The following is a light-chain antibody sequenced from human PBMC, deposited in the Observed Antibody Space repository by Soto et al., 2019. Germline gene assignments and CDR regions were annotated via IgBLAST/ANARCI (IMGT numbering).Light chain of an antibody. Sequence: QSVLTHPPSVSGTPGQRVTISCSGSSSKIGSNYVDWYQQLPGTAPKLLIYRSNQRPSGVSDLFSGAKSCTSASLAISVLRAEDDADYYCAAWDDSLGGRGVFGGGTKLTVL. J-gene: IGLJ2*01. V-gene: IGLV1-47*01. CDR1: SSKIGSNY. CDR2: RSN. CDR3: AAWDDSLGGRGV.